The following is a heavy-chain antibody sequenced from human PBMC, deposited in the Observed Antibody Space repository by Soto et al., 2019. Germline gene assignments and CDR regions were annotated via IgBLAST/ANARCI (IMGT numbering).Heavy chain of an antibody. CDR2: ISGSGGST. CDR1: GFTFSSYG. D-gene: IGHD6-19*01. Sequence: EVQQLESGGGFVQPGGSLRLSCAASGFTFSSYGMSWVRQAPGKGLEWVSAISGSGGSTYNADSVKGRFTISRDNSKNTLYLQMNSLRAEDTAVYYCAKNEGYSSGWYLDWGQGTLVTVSS. CDR3: AKNEGYSSGWYLD. J-gene: IGHJ4*02. V-gene: IGHV3-23*01.